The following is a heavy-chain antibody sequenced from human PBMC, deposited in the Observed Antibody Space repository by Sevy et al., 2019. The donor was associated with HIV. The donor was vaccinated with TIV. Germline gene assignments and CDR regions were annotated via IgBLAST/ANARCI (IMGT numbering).Heavy chain of an antibody. D-gene: IGHD3-22*01. CDR1: GYTLTQLS. CDR2: FDPEDGET. V-gene: IGHV1-24*01. Sequence: ASVKVSCKVSGYTLTQLSMHCVRQAPGKGLEWMGSFDPEDGETIYAQKLQGRVTMTEDTSADTAYMELNSLRSEDTAVYYCATTKDYYDSSGCPFDYWGQGTPVTVSS. J-gene: IGHJ4*02. CDR3: ATTKDYYDSSGCPFDY.